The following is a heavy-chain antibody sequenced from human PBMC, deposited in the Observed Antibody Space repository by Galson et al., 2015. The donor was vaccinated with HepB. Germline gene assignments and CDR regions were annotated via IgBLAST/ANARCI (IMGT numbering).Heavy chain of an antibody. V-gene: IGHV4-59*10. CDR1: GGSFSGYY. CDR2: IYTSGST. J-gene: IGHJ5*02. D-gene: IGHD2-21*01. CDR3: ARDRGPGGENWFDP. Sequence: SETLSLTCAVYGGSFSGYYWSWIRQPPGKGLEWLGRIYTSGSTNYNPSLKSRVTMSVDTSKNQFSLKLSSVTAADTAVYYCARDRGPGGENWFDPWGQGTLVTVSS.